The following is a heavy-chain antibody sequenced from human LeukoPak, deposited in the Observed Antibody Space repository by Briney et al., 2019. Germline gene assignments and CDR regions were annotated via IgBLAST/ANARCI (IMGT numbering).Heavy chain of an antibody. CDR3: ARGQTVDGNYYYMDV. D-gene: IGHD4-17*01. CDR1: GFTVSSNY. CDR2: IYSGGST. Sequence: GGSLRLSCAASGFTVSSNYMSWVRQAPGKGLEWVSVIYSGGSTYYADSVKGRFTISRDNSKNTLYLQMNSLRAEDTAVYYCARGQTVDGNYYYMDVWGKGTTVTISS. V-gene: IGHV3-66*01. J-gene: IGHJ6*03.